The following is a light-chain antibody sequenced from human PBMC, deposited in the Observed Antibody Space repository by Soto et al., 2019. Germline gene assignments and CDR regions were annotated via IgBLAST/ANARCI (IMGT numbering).Light chain of an antibody. CDR2: EVS. CDR1: SSDVGGYNY. Sequence: QSVLTQPPSASGSPGQSVTISCTGTSSDVGGYNYVSWYQQHPGKAPKLMIYEVSKRPSGVPDRFSGSKSGNTASLTVSGLRAEDEADYYCSSYAASNNFYVFGTGGKVTVL. V-gene: IGLV2-8*01. J-gene: IGLJ1*01. CDR3: SSYAASNNFYV.